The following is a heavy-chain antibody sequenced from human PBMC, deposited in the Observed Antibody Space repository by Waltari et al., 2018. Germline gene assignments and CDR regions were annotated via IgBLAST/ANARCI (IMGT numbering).Heavy chain of an antibody. D-gene: IGHD1-26*01. CDR3: ARDLSGSYYD. CDR1: GGTFSSYA. CDR2: IIAIFGTA. Sequence: QVQLVQSGAEVKKPGSSVKVSCKASGGTFSSYAISWVRQAPGRGLDWMGGIIAIFGTANYAKKFQGRVTSTADEYTSTADMELSSLRSEDTAVYYCARDLSGSYYDWGQGTLVTVSS. V-gene: IGHV1-69*13. J-gene: IGHJ4*02.